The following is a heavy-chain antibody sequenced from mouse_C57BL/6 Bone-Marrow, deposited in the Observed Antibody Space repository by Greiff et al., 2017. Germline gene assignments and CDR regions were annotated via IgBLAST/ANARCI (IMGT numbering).Heavy chain of an antibody. CDR2: ISYDGSN. CDR1: GYSITSGYY. J-gene: IGHJ2*01. D-gene: IGHD2-10*02. Sequence: EVQRVESGPGLVKPSQSLSLTCSVTGYSITSGYYWNWIRQFPGNKLEWMGYISYDGSNNYNPSLKNRISITRDTSKNQFFLKLNSVTTEDTATYYCAREGYGSYYFDYWGQGTTLTVSS. CDR3: AREGYGSYYFDY. V-gene: IGHV3-6*01.